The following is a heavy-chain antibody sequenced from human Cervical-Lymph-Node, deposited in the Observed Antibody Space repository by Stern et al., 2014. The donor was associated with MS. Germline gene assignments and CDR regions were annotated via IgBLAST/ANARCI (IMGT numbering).Heavy chain of an antibody. J-gene: IGHJ5*02. CDR1: GASTPSPF. V-gene: IGHV4-59*11. CDR2: IYYRGTT. CDR3: ARATDL. Sequence: QLQLQESGPGLLRPSEPLSLTCNVSGASTPSPFCSRLLQPPGKGLEWIGYIYYRGTTNYNASLKGRVAISIATSKTQFSLRLSSVTPADTAVYYGARATDLWGQGALVTVSS.